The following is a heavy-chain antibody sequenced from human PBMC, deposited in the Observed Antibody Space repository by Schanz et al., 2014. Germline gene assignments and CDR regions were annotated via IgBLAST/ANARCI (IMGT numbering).Heavy chain of an antibody. J-gene: IGHJ4*02. V-gene: IGHV3-33*08. CDR1: GFIFSNYG. D-gene: IGHD1-26*01. CDR2: IWYDGSNK. CDR3: ARDHTTESYDSAGPPIDY. Sequence: QERLVESGGGVVQPGRSLRLSCAASGFIFSNYGMHWVRQAPGKGLEWVAVIWYDGSNKYYADSVKGRFTISRDNSKNTLFLQMNSLRAEDTAVYYCARDHTTESYDSAGPPIDYWGQGTLLTVSS.